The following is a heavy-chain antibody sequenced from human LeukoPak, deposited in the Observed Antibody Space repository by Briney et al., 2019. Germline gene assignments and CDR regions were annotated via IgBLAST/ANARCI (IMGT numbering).Heavy chain of an antibody. Sequence: SETLSLTCTVSRASISIYSWSWIRQPPGQGLEWLGYIYYSGSPNYNPSLKNRVTMSADTSRNQFSLRVNSVTAADTAVYYCAKSNRYCDTASCYEAFDIWGQGTMVTVSS. J-gene: IGHJ3*02. CDR1: RASISIYS. D-gene: IGHD2-2*01. V-gene: IGHV4-59*03. CDR2: IYYSGSP. CDR3: AKSNRYCDTASCYEAFDI.